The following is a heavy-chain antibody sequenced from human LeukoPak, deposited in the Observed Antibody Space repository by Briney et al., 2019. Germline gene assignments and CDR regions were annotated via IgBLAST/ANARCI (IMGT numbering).Heavy chain of an antibody. J-gene: IGHJ4*02. D-gene: IGHD6-19*01. CDR3: ARLGLHSSGWHIYYYDY. V-gene: IGHV4-39*02. CDR2: NGGST. CDR1: GGSISSTSYY. Sequence: PSETLSLTCTVSGGSISSTSYYWGWIRQPQGKGLEWIGNNGGSTIYNPSLKSRVTISVDTSRNHFSLKLSSVTAADTAMYYCARLGLHSSGWHIYYYDYWGQGSLVIVSS.